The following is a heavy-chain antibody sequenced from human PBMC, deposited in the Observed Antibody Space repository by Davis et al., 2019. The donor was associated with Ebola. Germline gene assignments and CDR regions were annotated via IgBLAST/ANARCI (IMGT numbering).Heavy chain of an antibody. V-gene: IGHV3-23*01. CDR3: AKDRSRWDSRTDVFDM. D-gene: IGHD1-26*01. J-gene: IGHJ3*02. CDR1: GYTFTTYW. CDR2: ISDSGAFT. Sequence: GESLKISCKASGYTFTTYWIGWVRRAPGKGLEWVSLISDSGAFTYYAESVQGRFTISRDNSKNTLYLQMNSLRAEDTAVYYCAKDRSRWDSRTDVFDMWGQGTMVTVSS.